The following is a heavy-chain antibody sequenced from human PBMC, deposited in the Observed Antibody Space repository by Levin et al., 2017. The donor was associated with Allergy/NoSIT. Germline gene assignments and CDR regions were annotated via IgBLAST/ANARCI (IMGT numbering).Heavy chain of an antibody. D-gene: IGHD3-10*01. CDR3: ARGGGIGLITMVQEEAFDI. Sequence: SETLSLTCAVSGGSISSGGYSWSWIRQPPGKGLEWIGYIYHSGSTYYNPSLKSRVTISVDRSKNQFSLKLSSVTAADTAVYYCARGGGIGLITMVQEEAFDIWGQGTMVTVSS. CDR2: IYHSGST. J-gene: IGHJ3*02. V-gene: IGHV4-30-2*01. CDR1: GGSISSGGYS.